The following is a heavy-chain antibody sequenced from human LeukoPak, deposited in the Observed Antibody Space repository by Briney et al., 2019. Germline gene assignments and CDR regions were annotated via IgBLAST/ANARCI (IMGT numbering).Heavy chain of an antibody. Sequence: PAGSLRLSCAASGFTVSSNYMSWVRQAPGKGLEWVSVDSVKGRFTISRDNSNNTLYLQMNSLRAEDTAVYYCARSEMATILGFDYWGQGTLVTVSS. CDR3: ARSEMATILGFDY. V-gene: IGHV3-53*01. J-gene: IGHJ4*02. CDR1: GFTVSSNY. D-gene: IGHD5-24*01.